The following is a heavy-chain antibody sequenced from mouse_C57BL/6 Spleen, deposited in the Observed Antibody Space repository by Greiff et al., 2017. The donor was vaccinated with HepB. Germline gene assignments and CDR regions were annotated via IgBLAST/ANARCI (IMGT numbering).Heavy chain of an antibody. V-gene: IGHV1-81*01. J-gene: IGHJ4*01. CDR2: IYPRSGNT. CDR3: ARWGRAMDY. CDR1: GYTFTSYG. Sequence: VKLQESGAELARPGASVKLSCKASGYTFTSYGISWVKQRTGQGLEWIGEIYPRSGNTYYNEKFKGKATLTADKSSSTAYMELRSLTSEDSAVYFCARWGRAMDYWGQGTSVTVSS. D-gene: IGHD3-3*01.